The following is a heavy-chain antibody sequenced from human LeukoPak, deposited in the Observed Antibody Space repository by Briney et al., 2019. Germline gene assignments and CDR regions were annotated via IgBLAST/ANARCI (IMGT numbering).Heavy chain of an antibody. V-gene: IGHV4-38-2*02. Sequence: PSGTLSLTCTVSGYSISSGYYWGWIRQPPGKGLEWIGSMYHSGSTYYKPSLKSRVTISLDTSKNQFSLKLRSVTAADTAVYYCTKDSHPFWPEPTHDAFDIWGQGTMVTVSS. CDR2: MYHSGST. CDR1: GYSISSGYY. D-gene: IGHD3-3*01. CDR3: TKDSHPFWPEPTHDAFDI. J-gene: IGHJ3*02.